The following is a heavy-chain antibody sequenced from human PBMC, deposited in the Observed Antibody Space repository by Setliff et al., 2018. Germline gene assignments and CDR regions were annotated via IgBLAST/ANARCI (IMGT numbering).Heavy chain of an antibody. CDR3: VRSSAPQIVLAADFDR. CDR1: GYTFTSYG. CDR2: ISPYTGNT. D-gene: IGHD2-8*02. Sequence: ASVKVSCKSSGYTFTSYGVSWVRQAPGQGLEWMGSISPYTGNTNYPERLQGRITMTTDTLTSTVYMELRSLRPDDTALYYCVRSSAPQIVLAADFDRWGQGTLVTVSS. V-gene: IGHV1-18*01. J-gene: IGHJ4*02.